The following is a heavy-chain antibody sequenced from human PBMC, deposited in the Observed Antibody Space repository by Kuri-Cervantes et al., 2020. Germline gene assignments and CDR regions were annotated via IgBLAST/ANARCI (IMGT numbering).Heavy chain of an antibody. D-gene: IGHD2-15*01. CDR1: GFTFSSYW. CDR2: INSDGSST. J-gene: IGHJ6*02. V-gene: IGHV3-74*01. CDR3: AREEVVFFDYYGMDV. Sequence: GESLKISCAASGFTFSSYWMHWVRQAPGKGLVWVSRINSDGSSTSYADSVKGRFTISRDNAKNTLYLQMNSLRAEDTAVYYCAREEVVFFDYYGMDVWGQGTTVTVSS.